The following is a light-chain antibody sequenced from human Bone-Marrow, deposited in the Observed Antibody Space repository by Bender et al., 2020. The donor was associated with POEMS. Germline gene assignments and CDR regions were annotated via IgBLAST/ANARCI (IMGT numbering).Light chain of an antibody. J-gene: IGLJ2*01. Sequence: SYVMTQSPSLSVAPGQTARITCGGNNIGSESVHWIQQKPGQAPVLVVYDDSDRPSGIPERFSGSNSGNTATLTISRVEAGDEADYYCQVWDSSSDEVVFGGGTKLTVL. V-gene: IGLV3-21*02. CDR2: DDS. CDR3: QVWDSSSDEVV. CDR1: NIGSES.